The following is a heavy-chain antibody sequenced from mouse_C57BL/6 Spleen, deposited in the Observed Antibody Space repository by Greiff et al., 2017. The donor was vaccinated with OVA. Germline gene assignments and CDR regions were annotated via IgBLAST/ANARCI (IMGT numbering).Heavy chain of an antibody. V-gene: IGHV1-55*01. Sequence: QVHVKQPGAELVKPGASVKMSCKASGYTFTSYWITWVKQRPGQGLEWIGDIYPGSGSTNYNEKFKSKATLTVDTSSSTAYMQLSSLTSEDSAVYYCAREVHYGNSWFAYWGQGTLVTVSA. CDR1: GYTFTSYW. CDR3: AREVHYGNSWFAY. J-gene: IGHJ3*01. D-gene: IGHD2-1*01. CDR2: IYPGSGST.